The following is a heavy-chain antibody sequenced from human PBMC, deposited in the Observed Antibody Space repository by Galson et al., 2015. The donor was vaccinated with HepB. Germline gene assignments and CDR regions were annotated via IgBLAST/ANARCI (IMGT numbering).Heavy chain of an antibody. CDR2: FLLATSCSPP. J-gene: IGHJ4*02. V-gene: IGHV3-49*04. CDR3: TVPDTLAAAAFLDY. Sequence: SLRLSCAASGFPFGDSAMSWVRQAPGKGLEWIGFFLLATSCSPPASAASVTGRFIISRAASQSLAYLQLNSLKTGDTAVSYCTVPDTLAAAAFLDYWGQGALVTVSS. CDR1: GFPFGDSA. D-gene: IGHD6-13*01.